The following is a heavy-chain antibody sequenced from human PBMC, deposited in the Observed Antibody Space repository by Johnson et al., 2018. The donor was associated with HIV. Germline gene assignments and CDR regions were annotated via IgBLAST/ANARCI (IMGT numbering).Heavy chain of an antibody. CDR3: TTDADSSSWNDAFDI. V-gene: IGHV3-23*04. J-gene: IGHJ3*02. CDR2: ISGSGGST. Sequence: VQLVESGGGLVQPGGSLRLSCVVSGFTFSDYWMTWVRQAPGKGLEWVSAISGSGGSTYYADSVKGRFTISRDNSKNTLYLQMNSLKTEDTAVYYCTTDADSSSWNDAFDIWGQGTMVTVSS. D-gene: IGHD6-13*01. CDR1: GFTFSDYW.